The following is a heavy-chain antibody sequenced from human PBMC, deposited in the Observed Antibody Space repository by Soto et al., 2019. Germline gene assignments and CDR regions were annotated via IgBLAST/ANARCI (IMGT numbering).Heavy chain of an antibody. J-gene: IGHJ6*04. D-gene: IGHD3-3*01. CDR1: GFTFSSYG. CDR2: IWYDGSNK. V-gene: IGHV3-33*01. CDR3: ARDRPVLRFLEWSGDGMDD. Sequence: QVQLVESGGGVVQPGRSLRLSCAASGFTFSSYGMHWVRQVPGKGLVWVAVIWYDGSNKYYADSVKGRFTISRDNSKNTLYLHMNSLRAEDTAVYYCARDRPVLRFLEWSGDGMDDWGNGTTVTV.